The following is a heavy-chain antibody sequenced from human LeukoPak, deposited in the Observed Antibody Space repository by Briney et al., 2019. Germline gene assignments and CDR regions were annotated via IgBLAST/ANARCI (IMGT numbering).Heavy chain of an antibody. J-gene: IGHJ4*02. D-gene: IGHD6-13*01. Sequence: SQTLSLTCTVSGGSISSGGYYWSWIRQPPGKGLEWIGYIYYSGSTNYNPSLKSRVTISVDTSKNQFSLKLSSVTAADTAVYYCARLRPSAAGTRGHLQPFDYWGQGTLVTVSS. CDR2: IYYSGST. CDR1: GGSISSGGYY. V-gene: IGHV4-61*08. CDR3: ARLRPSAAGTRGHLQPFDY.